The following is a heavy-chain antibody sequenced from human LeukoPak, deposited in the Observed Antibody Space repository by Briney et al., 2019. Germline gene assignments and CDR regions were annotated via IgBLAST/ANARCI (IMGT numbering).Heavy chain of an antibody. D-gene: IGHD5-18*01. J-gene: IGHJ4*02. Sequence: PSETLSLTCTVSGGSISSSRYYWGWIRQPPGKGLEWIGSIYYSGSTYYNPSLKSRVTISVDTSKNQFSLKLSSVTAADTAVYYCAREREDTAMVFDYWGQGTLVTVSS. CDR3: AREREDTAMVFDY. CDR2: IYYSGST. CDR1: GGSISSSRYY. V-gene: IGHV4-39*02.